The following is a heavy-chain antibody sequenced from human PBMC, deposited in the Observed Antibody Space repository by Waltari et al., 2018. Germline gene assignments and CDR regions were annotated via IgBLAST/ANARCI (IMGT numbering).Heavy chain of an antibody. D-gene: IGHD6-6*01. V-gene: IGHV3-23*03. J-gene: IGHJ3*02. Sequence: EVQLLESGGGLVQPGGSLRLSCAASGFTFSSYAMSWVRQAPGKGLEWVSVIYSGGSTYYADSVKGRFTISRDNSKNTLYLQMNSLRAEDTAVYHCAKDAGFEYSSSWPYAFDIWGQGTMVTVSS. CDR3: AKDAGFEYSSSWPYAFDI. CDR1: GFTFSSYA. CDR2: IYSGGST.